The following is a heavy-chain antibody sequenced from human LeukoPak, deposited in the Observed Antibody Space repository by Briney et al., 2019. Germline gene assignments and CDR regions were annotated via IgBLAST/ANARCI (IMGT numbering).Heavy chain of an antibody. V-gene: IGHV3-23*01. J-gene: IGHJ4*02. CDR3: ARGDSSGWYYFDY. Sequence: GGSLKLSCAASGFTFSSYAMSWVRQAPGKGLEWVSAISGSGGSTYYADSVKGRFAISRDNAKNSLYLQMNSLRAEDTAVYYCARGDSSGWYYFDYWGQGTLVTVSS. CDR1: GFTFSSYA. CDR2: ISGSGGST. D-gene: IGHD6-19*01.